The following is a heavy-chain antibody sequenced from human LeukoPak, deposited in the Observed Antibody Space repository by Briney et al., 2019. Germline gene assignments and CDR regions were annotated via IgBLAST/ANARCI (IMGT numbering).Heavy chain of an antibody. D-gene: IGHD3-10*01. CDR2: IYPGDSDT. CDR1: GSNFTSYW. J-gene: IGHJ4*02. V-gene: IGHV5-51*01. CDR3: ARVMVRGVIPDY. Sequence: KSGGSLQISCQGSGSNFTSYWIGGVRQLPGKGVEGMGIIYPGDSDTRYSPSFQGQVTISADKSISTAYLQWSSLKASDTAMYYCARVMVRGVIPDYWGQGTLVTVSS.